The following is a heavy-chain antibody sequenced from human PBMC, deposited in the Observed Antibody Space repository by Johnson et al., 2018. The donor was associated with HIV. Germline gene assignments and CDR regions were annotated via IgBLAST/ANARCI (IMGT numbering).Heavy chain of an antibody. CDR2: IYTGGST. Sequence: VQLVESGGGLVQPGGSLRLSCAASGFTFSSYWMHWVRQAPGKGLEWVSVIYTGGSTYYADSVTGRFTISSDNSKNTLYLQMNSLRVEDTAVYYCARDGGIAATDAFDIWGHGTTVTVSS. V-gene: IGHV3-66*01. CDR1: GFTFSSYW. J-gene: IGHJ3*02. CDR3: ARDGGIAATDAFDI. D-gene: IGHD6-13*01.